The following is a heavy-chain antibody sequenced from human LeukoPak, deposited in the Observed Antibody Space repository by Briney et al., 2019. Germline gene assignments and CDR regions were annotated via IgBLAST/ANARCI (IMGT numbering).Heavy chain of an antibody. CDR2: ISSSSSYI. D-gene: IGHD5-24*01. CDR3: ARHTSRDGYGSHY. Sequence: GGSLRLSCAASGFTFSSYSMNWVRQAPGKGLEWVSSISSSSSYIYYADSVKGRFTISRDNAKNSLYLHMNSLRAEDTAVYYCARHTSRDGYGSHYWGQGTLVTVSS. J-gene: IGHJ4*02. V-gene: IGHV3-21*01. CDR1: GFTFSSYS.